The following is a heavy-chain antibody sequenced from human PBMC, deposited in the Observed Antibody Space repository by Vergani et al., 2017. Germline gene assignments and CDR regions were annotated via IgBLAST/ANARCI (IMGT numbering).Heavy chain of an antibody. V-gene: IGHV4-34*01. D-gene: IGHD2-8*01. CDR3: ARVSTGTNGHRYYYYYMDV. J-gene: IGHJ6*03. CDR1: GGSFTSYH. CDR2: IDHTGRP. Sequence: QVQLQQWGGGLLKPSETLSLTCVVNGGSFTSYHWTWIRQSPGEGLGWVGDIDHTGRPDYNPSLKSRLTMSVDKSRNQFSLTLNSVTATDTAIYFCARVSTGTNGHRYYYYYMDVWGQGTAVTVS.